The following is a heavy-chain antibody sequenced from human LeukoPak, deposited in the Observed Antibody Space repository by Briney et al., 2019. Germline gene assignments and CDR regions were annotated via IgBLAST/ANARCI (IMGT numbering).Heavy chain of an antibody. J-gene: IGHJ5*02. CDR3: ARVSSGWVDWFDP. Sequence: GGSLRLSCAASGFTFSSYCMHWVRQAPGKGLVWVSRINSDGSSTSYADSVKGRFTISRDNAKNTLYLQMNSLRAEDRAVYYGARVSSGWVDWFDPWGEGTLVTVSS. V-gene: IGHV3-74*01. CDR1: GFTFSSYC. CDR2: INSDGSST. D-gene: IGHD6-19*01.